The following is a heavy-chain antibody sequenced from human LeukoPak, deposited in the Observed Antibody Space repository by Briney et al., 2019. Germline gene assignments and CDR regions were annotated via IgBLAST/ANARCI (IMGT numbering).Heavy chain of an antibody. J-gene: IGHJ6*03. D-gene: IGHD6-6*01. CDR2: ISYDGSNK. CDR3: ARDQLVNYGSTYYYYYMDV. Sequence: GGSLRLSCAASGFTFSSYAMHWVRQAPGKGLEWVAVISYDGSNKYYADSVKGRFTISRDNSKNTLYLQMNSLRAEDTAVYYCARDQLVNYGSTYYYYYMDVWGKGTTVTISS. V-gene: IGHV3-30*04. CDR1: GFTFSSYA.